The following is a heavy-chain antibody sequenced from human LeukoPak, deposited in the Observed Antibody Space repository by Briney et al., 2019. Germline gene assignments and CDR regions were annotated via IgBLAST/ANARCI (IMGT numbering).Heavy chain of an antibody. CDR3: ARKWDLPNGQYALDI. V-gene: IGHV3-64*01. D-gene: IGHD1-26*01. J-gene: IGHJ3*02. CDR2: IGTGGDT. Sequence: GGSLRLSCAASGFTFSNYVRHWVRQPPGKGLEYMSTIGTGGDTYYANSVKGRFTISRDNSKNTVFLQMDSLRAEDLAVYYCARKWDLPNGQYALDIWGQGTMVTVSS. CDR1: GFTFSNYV.